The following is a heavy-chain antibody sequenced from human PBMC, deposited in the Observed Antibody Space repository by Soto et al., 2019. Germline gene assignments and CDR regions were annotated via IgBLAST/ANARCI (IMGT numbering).Heavy chain of an antibody. V-gene: IGHV3-30-3*01. D-gene: IGHD6-19*01. J-gene: IGHJ4*02. CDR3: ARGTRREYSSGWFLY. CDR1: GFTFSSYA. Sequence: PGGSLRLSCAASGFTFSSYAMHWVRQAPGKGLEWVAVISYDGSNKYYADSVKGRFTISRDNSKNTLYLQMNSLRAEDTAVYYCARGTRREYSSGWFLYWGQGTLVTVS. CDR2: ISYDGSNK.